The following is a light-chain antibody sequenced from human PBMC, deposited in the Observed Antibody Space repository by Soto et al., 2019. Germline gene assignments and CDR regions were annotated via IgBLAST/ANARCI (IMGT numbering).Light chain of an antibody. J-gene: IGLJ1*01. CDR1: SSDVGGNKY. Sequence: QSALTQPVSVSGSPGQSITISCTGTSSDVGGNKYVSWYQQHPGKAPKLMIFEVSNRPSGVSNRFSGSKSGNTASLTISGLQLEDEADYYCSSYTSSSTYVFGTGTKLTVL. CDR3: SSYTSSSTYV. V-gene: IGLV2-14*01. CDR2: EVS.